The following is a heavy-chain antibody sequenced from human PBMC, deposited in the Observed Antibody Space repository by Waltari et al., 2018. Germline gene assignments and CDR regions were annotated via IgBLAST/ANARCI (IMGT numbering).Heavy chain of an antibody. CDR3: ARDLGTTVTEPYFDS. J-gene: IGHJ4*02. CDR1: RGTFSIYG. CDR2: INAMDVVT. Sequence: QVQLVQSGAEVKEPGSSVKVSCKAARGTFSIYGITWLRQAPGQGLEWMGRINAMDVVTNYAQKFQGRVTISADNSTDTAYMDLSSLTSEDTVVYFCARDLGTTVTEPYFDSWGQGTLVTVSS. V-gene: IGHV1-69*09. D-gene: IGHD4-17*01.